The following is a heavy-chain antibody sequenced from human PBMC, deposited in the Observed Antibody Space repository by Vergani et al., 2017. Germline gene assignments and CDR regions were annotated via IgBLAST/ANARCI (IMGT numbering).Heavy chain of an antibody. CDR3: ANPVLYCTNGVCVDY. D-gene: IGHD2-8*01. V-gene: IGHV3-23*01. Sequence: EVQLLESGGGLVQPGGSLRLSCAASGFTFSSYAMSWVRQAPGKGREWVSAISGSGGSTYYADSVKGRFTISRDNSKNTLYLQMNSLRAEDTAVYYCANPVLYCTNGVCVDYWGQGTLVTVAS. CDR1: GFTFSSYA. J-gene: IGHJ4*02. CDR2: ISGSGGST.